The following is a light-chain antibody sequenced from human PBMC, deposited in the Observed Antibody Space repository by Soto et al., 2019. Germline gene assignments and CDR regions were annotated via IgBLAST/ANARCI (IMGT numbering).Light chain of an antibody. CDR3: QQYGSSPPMT. CDR1: QSVSSSY. J-gene: IGKJ5*01. V-gene: IGKV3-20*01. Sequence: ELLLRQSRGTLSLSPGERATLSCRASQSVSSSYLAWYQQKPGQAPRLLRYGASSRATGIPDRLSGSGSGTDFTPTISILEPDVFALYSCQQYGSSPPMTFGQGTRLEIK. CDR2: GAS.